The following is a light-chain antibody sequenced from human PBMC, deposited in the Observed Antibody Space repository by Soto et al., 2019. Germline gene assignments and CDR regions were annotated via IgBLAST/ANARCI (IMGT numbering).Light chain of an antibody. CDR1: QSVSSN. V-gene: IGKV3-20*01. J-gene: IGKJ5*01. CDR2: GAS. CDR3: QQYAGPPTT. Sequence: EMVMTQSPATLSVSPGERATLSCRASQSVSSNLAWYQQKPGQAPRVIMYGASRRATGIPDRFSGGGSGTDFTLTISRLEPEDFAVYFCQQYAGPPTTFGQGTRLEIK.